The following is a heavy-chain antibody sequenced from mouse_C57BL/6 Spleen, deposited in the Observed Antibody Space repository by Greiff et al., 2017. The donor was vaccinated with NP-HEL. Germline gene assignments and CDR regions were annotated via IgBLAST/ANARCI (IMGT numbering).Heavy chain of an antibody. J-gene: IGHJ2*01. D-gene: IGHD2-2*01. Sequence: QVQLQQPGAELVKPGASVKMSCKASGYTFTSYWITWVKQRPGQGLEWIGDIYPGSGSTNYNEKFKSKATLTVDTHPPSQSMHLTTVTPERSAVSCCAKGGLRGYFDYWGQGTPLTLSS. CDR1: GYTFTSYW. V-gene: IGHV1-55*01. CDR2: IYPGSGST. CDR3: AKGGLRGYFDY.